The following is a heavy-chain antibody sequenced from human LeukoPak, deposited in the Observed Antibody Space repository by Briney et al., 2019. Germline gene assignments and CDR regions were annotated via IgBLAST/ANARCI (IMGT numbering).Heavy chain of an antibody. J-gene: IGHJ4*02. CDR3: ARQKRTFDY. Sequence: GGSLRLSCAASGFNLSDYYMTWIRQAPGKGLEWLSYISNNGYSTYYRDSVKGRFTISRDNAKNSLYLGMNSPTVEDTAVYYCARQKRTFDYWGRGTLVTVS. CDR1: GFNLSDYY. CDR2: ISNNGYST. V-gene: IGHV3-11*01.